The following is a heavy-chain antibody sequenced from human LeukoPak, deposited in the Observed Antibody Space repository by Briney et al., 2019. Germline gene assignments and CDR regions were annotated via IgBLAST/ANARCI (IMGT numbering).Heavy chain of an antibody. CDR1: GFTFNTYW. V-gene: IGHV3-74*01. J-gene: IGHJ4*02. CDR3: ARDGIAAVDFDY. D-gene: IGHD6-13*01. Sequence: GGSLRLPCAASGFTFNTYWMHWVRQAPGKGLVWVSRVNGDGSSTNYADSVKGRFTISRDNAKNTLYLQMNSLRAEDTAVYYCARDGIAAVDFDYWGQGILVTVSS. CDR2: VNGDGSST.